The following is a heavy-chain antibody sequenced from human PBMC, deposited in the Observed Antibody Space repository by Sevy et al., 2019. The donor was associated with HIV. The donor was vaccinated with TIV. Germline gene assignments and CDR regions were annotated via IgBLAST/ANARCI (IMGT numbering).Heavy chain of an antibody. J-gene: IGHJ6*02. CDR2: INSDGSST. Sequence: GGSLRLSCAASGFTFSSYWMHWVRQAPGKGLVWVSHINSDGSSTTYADSVKGRFTISRDNAKNTLYLQMNSLRAEDTAVYYCARGVTIFGVVIMAYYGMDVWGQGTTVTVSS. CDR3: ARGVTIFGVVIMAYYGMDV. V-gene: IGHV3-74*01. CDR1: GFTFSSYW. D-gene: IGHD3-3*01.